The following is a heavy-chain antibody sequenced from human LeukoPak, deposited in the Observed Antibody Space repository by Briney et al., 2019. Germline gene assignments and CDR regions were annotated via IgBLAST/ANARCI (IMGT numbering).Heavy chain of an antibody. V-gene: IGHV3-53*01. CDR1: GFTVSSKY. CDR2: IYSGGSS. CDR3: ARGCSSTSCYGFDY. J-gene: IGHJ4*02. D-gene: IGHD2-2*01. Sequence: GGSLRLSCAASGFTVSSKYMSWVRQAPGKGLEWVSVIYSGGSSYYADSVKGRFTISRGNSKNTLYLQMNSLRAEDTAVYYCARGCSSTSCYGFDYWGQGTLVTVSS.